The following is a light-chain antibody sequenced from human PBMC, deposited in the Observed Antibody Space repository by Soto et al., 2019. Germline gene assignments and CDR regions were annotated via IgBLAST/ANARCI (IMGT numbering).Light chain of an antibody. Sequence: EIVLTQSPGTLSLSPGERATLSCRASQSVSSSYLAWYQQKPGQAPRLLIYGASSRATGIPDRFSGSGSGTDFTLTLSRLELKDFAVYYCQQYGSSPLTFGGGTKVEIK. CDR2: GAS. V-gene: IGKV3-20*01. CDR3: QQYGSSPLT. J-gene: IGKJ4*01. CDR1: QSVSSSY.